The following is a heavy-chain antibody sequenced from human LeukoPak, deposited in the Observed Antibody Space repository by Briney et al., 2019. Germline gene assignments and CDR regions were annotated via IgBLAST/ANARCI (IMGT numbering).Heavy chain of an antibody. Sequence: PSETLSLTCTVSGGSISSYYWSWIRQPPGKGLEWIGYIYYSGSTNYNPSLKSRVTISVDTSKNQFSLKLSSVTAADTAVYYCARDLGFERFGELVYWGQGTLVTVSS. CDR2: IYYSGST. J-gene: IGHJ4*02. CDR1: GGSISSYY. CDR3: ARDLGFERFGELVY. V-gene: IGHV4-59*01. D-gene: IGHD3-10*01.